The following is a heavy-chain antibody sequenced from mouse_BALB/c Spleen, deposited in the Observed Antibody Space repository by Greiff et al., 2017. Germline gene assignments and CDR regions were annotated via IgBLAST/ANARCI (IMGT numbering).Heavy chain of an antibody. CDR3: TNYYRYDDDY. D-gene: IGHD2-14*01. CDR2: IDPETGGT. CDR1: GYTFTDYE. Sequence: QVQLKESGAELVRPGASVTLSCKASGYTFTDYEMHWVKQTPVHGLEWIGAIDPETGGTAYNQKFKGKATLTADKSSSTAYMELRSLTSEDSAVYYCTNYYRYDDDYWGQGTSVTVSS. J-gene: IGHJ4*01. V-gene: IGHV1-15*01.